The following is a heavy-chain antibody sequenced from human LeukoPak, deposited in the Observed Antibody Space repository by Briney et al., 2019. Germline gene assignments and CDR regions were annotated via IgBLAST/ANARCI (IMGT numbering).Heavy chain of an antibody. J-gene: IGHJ3*02. CDR3: AREQPYYDFWSGYSSDAFDI. Sequence: GGSLRLSCAASGFTFSSYGMNWVRQAPGKGLEWVSSISSSSSYIYYADSVKGRFTISGDNAKNSLYLQMNSLRAEDTAVYYCAREQPYYDFWSGYSSDAFDIWGQGTMVTVSS. V-gene: IGHV3-21*01. CDR2: ISSSSSYI. D-gene: IGHD3-3*01. CDR1: GFTFSSYG.